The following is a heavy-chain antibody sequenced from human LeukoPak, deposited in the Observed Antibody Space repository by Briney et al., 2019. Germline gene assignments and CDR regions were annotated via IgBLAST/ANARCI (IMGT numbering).Heavy chain of an antibody. CDR2: IYPGDSET. V-gene: IGHV5-51*01. CDR1: GYSFTSYW. Sequence: GESLKISCKGSGYSFTSYWIGWVRQMPGKGLEWMGIIYPGDSETRYSPSFQGQVTISADKSISTAYLQWSSLKASDTAMYYCARQSHYYDSSGSVDYWGQGTLVTVSS. D-gene: IGHD3-22*01. J-gene: IGHJ4*02. CDR3: ARQSHYYDSSGSVDY.